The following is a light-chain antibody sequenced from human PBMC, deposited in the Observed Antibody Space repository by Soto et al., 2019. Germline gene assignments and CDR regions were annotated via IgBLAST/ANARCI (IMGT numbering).Light chain of an antibody. V-gene: IGLV2-8*01. J-gene: IGLJ2*01. Sequence: QSVLTQPPSASGSPGQSVTISRTGTSSDVGAYKYVSWYQQHPGKAPKLMIYAVSERPSGVPDRFSGSKSGNTASLTVSGLQAEDEPDYYCSSYADTNNLLFGGGTKVTVL. CDR2: AVS. CDR1: SSDVGAYKY. CDR3: SSYADTNNLL.